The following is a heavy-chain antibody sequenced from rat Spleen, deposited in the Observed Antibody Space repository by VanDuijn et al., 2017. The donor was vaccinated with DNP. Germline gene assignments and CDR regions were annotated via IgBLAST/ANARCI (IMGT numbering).Heavy chain of an antibody. CDR2: INKDSRKI. D-gene: IGHD1-11*01. V-gene: IGHV4-2*01. Sequence: EVKLVESGGGLVQPGRSLKLSCAASGFNFNDYWMGWVRQAPGKGLEWIGQINKDSRKINYIPSLKEKITISRDNFQNTLYLKMSKVGSEDTAIYYCAKGPNYGGWSDYFDYWGQGVMVTVSS. CDR3: AKGPNYGGWSDYFDY. CDR1: GFNFNDYW. J-gene: IGHJ2*01.